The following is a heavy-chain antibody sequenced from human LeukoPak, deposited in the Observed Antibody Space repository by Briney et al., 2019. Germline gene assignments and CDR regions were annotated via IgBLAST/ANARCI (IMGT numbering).Heavy chain of an antibody. Sequence: GGSLRLSCAASGFTFSSYGMHWVRQAPGKGLEWVAVIWYDGSNYDGSNKYYVDSVKGRFTISRDNSKNTLYLQMNSLRAEDTAVYYCAKGQNKVLLEPDYWGQGTLVTVSS. V-gene: IGHV3-30*02. CDR3: AKGQNKVLLEPDY. CDR2: IWYDGSNYDGSNK. D-gene: IGHD1-1*01. J-gene: IGHJ4*02. CDR1: GFTFSSYG.